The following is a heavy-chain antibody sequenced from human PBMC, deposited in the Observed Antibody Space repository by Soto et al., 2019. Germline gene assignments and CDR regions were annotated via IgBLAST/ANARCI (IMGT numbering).Heavy chain of an antibody. CDR1: GFTFSSYA. J-gene: IGHJ6*02. Sequence: PGGSLRLSCSASGFTFSSYAMHWVRQAPGKGLEYVSAISSNGGSTYYADSVKGRFTISRDNSKNTLYLQMSSLRAEDTAVYYCVKDSRYYYDSSGYPRSDYYYGMDVWGRGTTVTVSS. CDR3: VKDSRYYYDSSGYPRSDYYYGMDV. D-gene: IGHD3-22*01. V-gene: IGHV3-64D*08. CDR2: ISSNGGST.